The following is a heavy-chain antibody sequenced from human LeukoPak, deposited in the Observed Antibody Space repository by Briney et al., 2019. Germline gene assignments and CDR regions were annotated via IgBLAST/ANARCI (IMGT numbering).Heavy chain of an antibody. Sequence: TSETLSLTCTVSGGSISSYYWSWIRQPPGKGLEWIGYIYYSGSTNYNPSLKSRVTISVDTSKNQFSLKLSSVTAADTAVYYCASLTVAGGYFDYWGQGTLVTVSS. V-gene: IGHV4-59*01. D-gene: IGHD6-19*01. CDR2: IYYSGST. CDR3: ASLTVAGGYFDY. J-gene: IGHJ4*02. CDR1: GGSISSYY.